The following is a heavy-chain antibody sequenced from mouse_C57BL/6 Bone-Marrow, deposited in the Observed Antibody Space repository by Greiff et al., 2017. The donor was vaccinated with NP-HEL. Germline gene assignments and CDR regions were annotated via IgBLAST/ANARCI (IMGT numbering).Heavy chain of an antibody. CDR1: GYTFTSYW. CDR2: IYPSDSET. J-gene: IGHJ4*01. CDR3: ARSGTTGVVPYAMDY. V-gene: IGHV1-61*01. Sequence: VQLQQPGAELVRPGSSVKLSCKASGYTFTSYWMDWVKQRPGQGLEWIGNIYPSDSETHYNQKFKDKATLTVAQSSSTAYMQLSSLTSEDSAVYYCARSGTTGVVPYAMDYWGQGTSVTVSS. D-gene: IGHD1-1*01.